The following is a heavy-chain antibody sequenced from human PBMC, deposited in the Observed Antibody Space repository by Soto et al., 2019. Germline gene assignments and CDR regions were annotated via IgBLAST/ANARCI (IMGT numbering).Heavy chain of an antibody. CDR3: ARRVEYYDFWSGYVAIDY. CDR2: IYYSGST. D-gene: IGHD3-3*01. J-gene: IGHJ4*02. Sequence: SETLSLTCSVSGGSVSSSSHYWGWIRQSPEKGLEWIGTIYYSGSTFYNPSLKSRVTISLDTSKNQFSLKLISVTAADTAVYFCARRVEYYDFWSGYVAIDYWGQGTLVTVSS. V-gene: IGHV4-39*01. CDR1: GGSVSSSSHY.